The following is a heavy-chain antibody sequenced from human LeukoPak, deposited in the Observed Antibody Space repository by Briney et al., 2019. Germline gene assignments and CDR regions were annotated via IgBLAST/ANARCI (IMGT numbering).Heavy chain of an antibody. CDR2: IKSGGKT. Sequence: GGSLRLSCEASGFTFSRYWMHWVPEARGKGRVWVSRIKSGGKTNYADSVKGRFTISRDNAKNTVSLQMDSLRAEDTGVYYCARAPSEVGGYYPEYFRHWGQGTLVTVSS. CDR3: ARAPSEVGGYYPEYFRH. J-gene: IGHJ1*01. D-gene: IGHD3-22*01. V-gene: IGHV3-74*01. CDR1: GFTFSRYW.